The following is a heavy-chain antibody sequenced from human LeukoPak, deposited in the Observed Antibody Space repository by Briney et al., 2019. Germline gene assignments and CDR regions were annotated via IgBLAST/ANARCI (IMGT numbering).Heavy chain of an antibody. V-gene: IGHV3-7*01. CDR3: IEGPTVTSH. Sequence: AGGSLRLSCAASRFTLANYWMTWLRQLAGMGLEGVATIKPDRSDKFYVVSVKGRFTISRDNAKNSLFLQMNSLIDEDTAVYYCIEGPTVTSHWGQGTLVTVSS. CDR1: RFTLANYW. CDR2: IKPDRSDK. D-gene: IGHD4-17*01. J-gene: IGHJ4*02.